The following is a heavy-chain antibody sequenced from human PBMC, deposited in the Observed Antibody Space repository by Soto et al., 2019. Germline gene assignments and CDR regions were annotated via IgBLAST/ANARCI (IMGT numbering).Heavy chain of an antibody. CDR1: GFTFSSYA. Sequence: GGSLRLSCAASGFTFSSYAMHWVRQAPGKGLEWVAVISYDGSNKYYADSVKGRFTISRDNSKNTLYLQMNSLRAEDTAVYYCASLRWWLQLGDLFDYWGQGTLVTVSS. V-gene: IGHV3-30-3*01. CDR3: ASLRWWLQLGDLFDY. J-gene: IGHJ4*02. D-gene: IGHD5-12*01. CDR2: ISYDGSNK.